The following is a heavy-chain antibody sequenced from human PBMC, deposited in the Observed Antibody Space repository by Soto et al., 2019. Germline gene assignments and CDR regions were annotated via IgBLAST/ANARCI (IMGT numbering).Heavy chain of an antibody. J-gene: IGHJ5*02. CDR1: GGSFSGYY. CDR3: ARGLRGHYYDSSGYPYGPGSWFDP. D-gene: IGHD3-22*01. CDR2: INHSGSI. V-gene: IGHV4-34*01. Sequence: SETLSLTCAVYGGSFSGYYWSWIRQPPGKGLEWIGEINHSGSINYNPSLKSRVTISVDTSKNQFSLKLSSVTAADTAVYYCARGLRGHYYDSSGYPYGPGSWFDPWGQGTLVTVSS.